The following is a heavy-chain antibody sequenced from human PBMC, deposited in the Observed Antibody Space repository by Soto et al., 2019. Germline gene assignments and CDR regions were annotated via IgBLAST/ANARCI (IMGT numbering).Heavy chain of an antibody. CDR1: GFTFSSYA. D-gene: IGHD4-4*01. V-gene: IGHV3-23*01. Sequence: GGSLRLSCAASGFTFSSYAMSWVRQAPGKGLEWVSAISGSGGSTYYADSVKGRFTISRDNSKNTLYLQMNSLRAEDTAVYYCAKDPRVTTWLLDYYYMDVWGKGTTVTVSS. CDR3: AKDPRVTTWLLDYYYMDV. CDR2: ISGSGGST. J-gene: IGHJ6*03.